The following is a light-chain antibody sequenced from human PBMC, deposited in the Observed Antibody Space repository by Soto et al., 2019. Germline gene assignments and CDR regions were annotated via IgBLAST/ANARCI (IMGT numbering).Light chain of an antibody. V-gene: IGKV3-11*01. CDR1: QSVGSL. Sequence: ELVLTQSPVTLSLSPVEIAILSRRASQSVGSLLAWYQHNHGQAPRLLIFDASYRAAGIPARFRGSGSGTDFTLTIDSLEPEDFAVYYCQQRTNWLWTFGPGTTVDIK. CDR2: DAS. CDR3: QQRTNWLWT. J-gene: IGKJ1*01.